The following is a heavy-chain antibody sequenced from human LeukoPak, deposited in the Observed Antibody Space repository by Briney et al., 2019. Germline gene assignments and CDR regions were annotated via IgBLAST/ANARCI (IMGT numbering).Heavy chain of an antibody. CDR2: IYSSGST. CDR3: ARDYVYGSGSYYNRGFDY. V-gene: IGHV4-61*08. J-gene: IGHJ4*02. CDR1: GGSISSGAYY. D-gene: IGHD3-10*01. Sequence: SETLSLTCTVSGGSISSGAYYWSWIRQPPGKGLEWLGYIYSSGSTNYNPSLKSRVTMSVDTSKNQFSLKLSSVTAADTAVYYCARDYVYGSGSYYNRGFDYWGQGTLVTVSS.